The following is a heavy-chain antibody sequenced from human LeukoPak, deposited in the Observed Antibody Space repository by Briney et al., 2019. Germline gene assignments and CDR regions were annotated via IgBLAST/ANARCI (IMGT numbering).Heavy chain of an antibody. Sequence: NPGGSLRLSCAASGLTVSNAWMNWVRQAPGKGLEWVSSISSTSTYIYYADSVKGRFTISRDNAKNSLYLQMNSLRAEDTAVYYCARDPAGVTAAGAFDYWGQGTLVTVSS. J-gene: IGHJ4*02. CDR3: ARDPAGVTAAGAFDY. CDR1: GLTVSNAW. D-gene: IGHD6-13*01. CDR2: ISSTSTYI. V-gene: IGHV3-21*01.